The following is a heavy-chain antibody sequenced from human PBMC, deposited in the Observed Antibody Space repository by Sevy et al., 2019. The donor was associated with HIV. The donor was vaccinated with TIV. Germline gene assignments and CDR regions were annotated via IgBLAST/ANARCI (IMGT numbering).Heavy chain of an antibody. D-gene: IGHD2-2*01. CDR2: INTNTGNP. V-gene: IGHV7-4-1*02. J-gene: IGHJ6*02. CDR1: GYTFTSYG. Sequence: ASVKVSCKASGYTFTSYGMNWVRQAPGQGLEWMGWINTNTGNPTYAQAFTGRFVFSLDTSVSTAYLQISSLKAEDTAVYYCARTSRGIVVVAAAQHYYGMDVWGQGTTVTVSS. CDR3: ARTSRGIVVVAAAQHYYGMDV.